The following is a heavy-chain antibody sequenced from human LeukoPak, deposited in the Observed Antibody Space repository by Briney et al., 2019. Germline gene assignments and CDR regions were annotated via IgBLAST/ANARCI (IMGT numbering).Heavy chain of an antibody. CDR3: ATPLYYYGSGSYWTDAFDI. D-gene: IGHD3-10*01. V-gene: IGHV5-10-1*01. CDR2: IDPSDSYT. CDR1: GYSFTSYW. J-gene: IGHJ3*02. Sequence: GESLKISCKGSGYSFTSYWISWVRQMPGKGPEWMGRIDPSDSYTNYSPSFQGHVTISADKSISTAYLQWSSLKASDTAMYYCATPLYYYGSGSYWTDAFDIWGQGTMVTVSS.